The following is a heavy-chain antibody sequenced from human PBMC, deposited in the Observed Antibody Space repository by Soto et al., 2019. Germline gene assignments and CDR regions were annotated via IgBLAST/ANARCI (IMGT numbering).Heavy chain of an antibody. CDR2: IYYSGST. CDR1: GGSISSSSYY. CDR3: ARQLPYDFWSGYFLTPFDY. V-gene: IGHV4-39*01. D-gene: IGHD3-3*01. J-gene: IGHJ4*02. Sequence: SETLSLTCTVSGGSISSSSYYWGWIRQPPGKGLEWIGSIYYSGSTYYNPSLKSRVTISVDTSKNQFSLKLSSVTAADTAVYYCARQLPYDFWSGYFLTPFDYWGQGTLVTVS.